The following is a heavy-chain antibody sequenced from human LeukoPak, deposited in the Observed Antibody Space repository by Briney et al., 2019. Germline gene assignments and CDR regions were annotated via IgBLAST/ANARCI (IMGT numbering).Heavy chain of an antibody. V-gene: IGHV1-2*02. CDR3: ARVRQQLVDFDY. Sequence: ASMKVSCKASGYTFTGYYMHWVRQAPGQGLEWMGWINPNSGGTNYAQKFQGRVTMTRDTSISTAYMELGRLRSDDTAVYYCARVRQQLVDFDYWGQGTLVTVSS. J-gene: IGHJ4*02. CDR2: INPNSGGT. CDR1: GYTFTGYY. D-gene: IGHD6-13*01.